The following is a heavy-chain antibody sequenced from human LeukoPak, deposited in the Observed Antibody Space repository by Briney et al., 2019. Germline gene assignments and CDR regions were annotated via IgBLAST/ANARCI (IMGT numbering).Heavy chain of an antibody. CDR1: GYTFTHYA. J-gene: IGHJ4*02. CDR3: ARISSSWSSCDY. CDR2: INAGNGDT. D-gene: IGHD6-13*01. Sequence: SVKVSCKASGYTFTHYALHWVRQAPGQRLEWMGWINAGNGDTKYSQKFEARVTMTRDTSATTVYMELSSLRSEDTAVYYCARISSSWSSCDYWGQGTLVTVSS. V-gene: IGHV1-3*01.